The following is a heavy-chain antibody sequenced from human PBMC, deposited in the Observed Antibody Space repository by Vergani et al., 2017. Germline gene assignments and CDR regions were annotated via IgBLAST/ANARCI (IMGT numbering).Heavy chain of an antibody. J-gene: IGHJ5*02. CDR2: IYTSGST. CDR1: GGSISSYY. D-gene: IGHD4-23*01. V-gene: IGHV4-4*07. CDR3: ARDQAWGRWNWFDP. Sequence: QVQLQESGPGLVKPSETLSLTCTVSGGSISSYYWSLIRQPAGKGLEWIGRIYTSGSTNYNPSLKSRVTMSVDTSKNQFSLKLSSVTAADTAVYYCARDQAWGRWNWFDPWGQGTLVTVSS.